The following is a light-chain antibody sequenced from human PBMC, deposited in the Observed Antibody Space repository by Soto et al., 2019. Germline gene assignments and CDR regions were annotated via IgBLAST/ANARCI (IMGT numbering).Light chain of an antibody. V-gene: IGLV3-21*04. Sequence: SYELTQPPSVSVAPGKTARITCGGTNIGSKSVHWYQQKPGQAPVLVIYYDSDRPSGIPERFSGSNSGNTATLIISRVEAGDEADYYCQVWDSSSDHPVVFGGGTKLTVL. J-gene: IGLJ2*01. CDR3: QVWDSSSDHPVV. CDR1: NIGSKS. CDR2: YDS.